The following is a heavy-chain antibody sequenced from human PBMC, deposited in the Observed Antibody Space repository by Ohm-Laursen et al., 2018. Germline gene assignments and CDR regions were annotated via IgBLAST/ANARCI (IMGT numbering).Heavy chain of an antibody. D-gene: IGHD3-22*01. CDR1: GFTFSSYT. Sequence: SLRLSCAASGFTFSSYTMNWVRQAPGQGLECVSSISGSSNFIYYADSVKGRFTISRDNAKNSLYLQMNSLRAEDTAVYYCARGLYSYDSSGYPALWGQGTVVTVSS. J-gene: IGHJ4*02. V-gene: IGHV3-21*01. CDR3: ARGLYSYDSSGYPAL. CDR2: ISGSSNFI.